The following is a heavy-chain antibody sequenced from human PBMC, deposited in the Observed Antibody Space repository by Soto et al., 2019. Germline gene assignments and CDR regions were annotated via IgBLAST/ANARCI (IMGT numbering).Heavy chain of an antibody. Sequence: GESLKISCKGSGYSFTSYWISWVRQMPGKGLEWMGRIDPSDSYTNYSPSFQGHVTISADKSISTAYLQWSSLKAPDTAMYYCARTPYCSGGSCYSQGFDYYDCSGYYLPDYWGQGTLVTVSS. J-gene: IGHJ4*02. CDR3: ARTPYCSGGSCYSQGFDYYDCSGYYLPDY. CDR2: IDPSDSYT. V-gene: IGHV5-10-1*01. D-gene: IGHD2-15*01. CDR1: GYSFTSYW.